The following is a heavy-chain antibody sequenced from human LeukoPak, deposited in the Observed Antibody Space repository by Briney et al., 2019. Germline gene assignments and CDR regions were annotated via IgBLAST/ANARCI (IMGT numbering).Heavy chain of an antibody. J-gene: IGHJ5*02. Sequence: SETLSLTCTVSGGSISSYYWSWIRQPPGKGLEWIGYIYYSWSTNYNPSLKSRVTISVDRSKNQFSLKLSSVTAADTAVYYCARGAGYCSSTSCLENNWFDPWGQGTLVTVSS. CDR1: GGSISSYY. CDR3: ARGAGYCSSTSCLENNWFDP. D-gene: IGHD2-2*01. CDR2: IYYSWST. V-gene: IGHV4-59*12.